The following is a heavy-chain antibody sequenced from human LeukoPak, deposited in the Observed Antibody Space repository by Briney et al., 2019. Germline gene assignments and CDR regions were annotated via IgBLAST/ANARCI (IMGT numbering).Heavy chain of an antibody. CDR2: ISWNSGSI. V-gene: IGHV3-9*01. CDR3: AKDIGRIVGATSAFDI. Sequence: GGSLRLSCVASGFTFNNYWMDWVRQAPGKGLEWVSGISWNSGSIGYADSVKGRFTISRDNAKNSLYLQMNSLRAEDTALYYCAKDIGRIVGATSAFDIWGQGTMVTVSS. J-gene: IGHJ3*02. CDR1: GFTFNNYW. D-gene: IGHD1-26*01.